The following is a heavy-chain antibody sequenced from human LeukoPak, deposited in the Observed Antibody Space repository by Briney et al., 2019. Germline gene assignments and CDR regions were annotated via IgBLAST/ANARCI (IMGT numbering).Heavy chain of an antibody. CDR1: GYSFTDYY. CDR2: LNPNSGGT. CDR3: ARGRDGTYLDS. D-gene: IGHD5-24*01. V-gene: IGHV1-2*02. Sequence: VASVKVSCKASGYSFTDYYMHWVRQAPGQGLEWMGWLNPNSGGTTYAQKFQGRVTITRDTSISTAYMELSSLRSDDTAVYYCARGRDGTYLDSWGQGTLVTVSS. J-gene: IGHJ4*02.